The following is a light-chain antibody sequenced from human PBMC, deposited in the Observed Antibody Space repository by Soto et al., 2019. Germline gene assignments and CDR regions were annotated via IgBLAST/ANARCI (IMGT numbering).Light chain of an antibody. Sequence: DIQMTHSPSTLSASVGDRVTITCRASQSITDWLAWYQQKPGKAPKFLIYKASNLESGVPSRFSGSGSGTEFTLTISSVQPDDFASYYCQYWDNYSWTFGQGTKVEIK. CDR1: QSITDW. V-gene: IGKV1-5*03. CDR3: QYWDNYSWT. J-gene: IGKJ1*01. CDR2: KAS.